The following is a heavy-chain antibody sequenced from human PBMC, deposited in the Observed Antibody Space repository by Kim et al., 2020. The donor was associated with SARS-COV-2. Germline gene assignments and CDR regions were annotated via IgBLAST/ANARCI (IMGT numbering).Heavy chain of an antibody. V-gene: IGHV1-2*02. Sequence: ASVKVSCKASGYTFTGYYMHWVRQAPGQGLEWMGWINPNSGGTNYAQKFQGRVTMTRDTSISTAYMQLSRLRSDDTAVYYCARDGYSYGHIYYYYYYMDVWGKGTTVTVSS. J-gene: IGHJ6*03. CDR1: GYTFTGYY. D-gene: IGHD5-18*01. CDR3: ARDGYSYGHIYYYYYYMDV. CDR2: INPNSGGT.